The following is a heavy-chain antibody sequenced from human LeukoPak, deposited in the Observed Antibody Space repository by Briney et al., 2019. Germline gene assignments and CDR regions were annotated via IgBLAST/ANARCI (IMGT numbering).Heavy chain of an antibody. Sequence: GRSLRLSCAASGFTFSSYGMHWVRQAPGKGLEWVAVIWYDGSNKYYADSVKGRFTISRDNAKNSLYLQMNSLRAEDTAVYYCARGVAFWFGELFAFDGWGQGTLVTVSS. CDR3: ARGVAFWFGELFAFDG. CDR2: IWYDGSNK. J-gene: IGHJ4*02. CDR1: GFTFSSYG. V-gene: IGHV3-33*01. D-gene: IGHD3-10*01.